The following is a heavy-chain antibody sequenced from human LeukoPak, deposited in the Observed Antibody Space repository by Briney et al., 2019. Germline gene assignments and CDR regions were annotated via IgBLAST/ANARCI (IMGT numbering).Heavy chain of an antibody. D-gene: IGHD5-18*01. CDR2: IIPILGIA. J-gene: IGHJ4*02. CDR1: GGTFSSYA. CDR3: ARDDGYSYRKGVDRFDY. V-gene: IGHV1-69*04. Sequence: SVKVSCKASGGTFSSYAISWVRQAPGQGLEWMGRIIPILGIANYAQKFQGRVTITADKSTSTAYTELSSLRSEDTAVYYCARDDGYSYRKGVDRFDYWGQGTLVTVSS.